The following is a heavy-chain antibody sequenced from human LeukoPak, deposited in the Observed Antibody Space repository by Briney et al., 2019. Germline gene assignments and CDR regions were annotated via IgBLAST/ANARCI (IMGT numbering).Heavy chain of an antibody. J-gene: IGHJ3*02. V-gene: IGHV3-20*04. D-gene: IGHD3-22*01. Sequence: GGSLRLSCVASGFTFDDYAMSWVRQAPGKGLEWVSGINWNGDNTVYADSVKGRFTTSRDNAKNSLYLQMNSLGAEDTAFYYCASDRRSDSSGYAFDIWGQGTMVTVSS. CDR3: ASDRRSDSSGYAFDI. CDR2: INWNGDNT. CDR1: GFTFDDYA.